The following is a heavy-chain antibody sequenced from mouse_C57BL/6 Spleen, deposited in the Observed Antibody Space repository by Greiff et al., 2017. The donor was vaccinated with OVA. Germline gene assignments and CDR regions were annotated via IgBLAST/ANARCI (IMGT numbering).Heavy chain of an antibody. J-gene: IGHJ2*01. CDR3: AVTNPDY. V-gene: IGHV1-59*01. Sequence: QVQLQQPGAELVRPGTSVKLSCKASGYTFTSYWMHWVKQRPGQGLEWIGVIDPSDSYTNYNQKFKGKATLTVDTSSSKAYMQLSSLTSEDSAVYYCAVTNPDYWGQGTTLTVSS. CDR1: GYTFTSYW. CDR2: IDPSDSYT. D-gene: IGHD2-13*01.